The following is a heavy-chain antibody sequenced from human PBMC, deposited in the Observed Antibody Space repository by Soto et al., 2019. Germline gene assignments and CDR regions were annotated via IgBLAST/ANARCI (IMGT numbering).Heavy chain of an antibody. Sequence: EVQLVESGGGLVQPGGSLRLSCAASGFTVSSNYMSWVRQASGKGLEWVSVIFTGGSTYYADSVKGRFTISRHSSMNTVYLQMDSLRAEDTAVYYCARDRQSSGWLDAFDIWGQGTMVTVSS. CDR3: ARDRQSSGWLDAFDI. V-gene: IGHV3-53*04. CDR2: IFTGGST. CDR1: GFTVSSNY. J-gene: IGHJ3*02. D-gene: IGHD6-19*01.